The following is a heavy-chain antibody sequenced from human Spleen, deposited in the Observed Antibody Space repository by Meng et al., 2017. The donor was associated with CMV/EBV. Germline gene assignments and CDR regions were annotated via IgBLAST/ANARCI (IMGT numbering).Heavy chain of an antibody. CDR2: IRAGGGNT. D-gene: IGHD2-2*02. CDR1: GFTFSSYA. J-gene: IGHJ4*02. Sequence: SGFTFSSYARGWVRQAPGKGLEWVSAIRAGGGNTYYADSVKGRFTISRDNSKNTLYLQMNSLRAEDTAVYYCAKGCSSTSCYTPYYWGQGTLVTVSS. V-gene: IGHV3-23*01. CDR3: AKGCSSTSCYTPYY.